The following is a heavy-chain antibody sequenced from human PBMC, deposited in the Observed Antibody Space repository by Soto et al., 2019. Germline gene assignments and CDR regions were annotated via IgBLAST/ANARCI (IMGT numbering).Heavy chain of an antibody. CDR1: GFTFSYHA. Sequence: QVQLVESGGGVVQPGRSLRLSCAASGFTFSYHALNWVRQAPGKGLEWVAVISYDGDNKYIAESVKGRFTISSDNSKNTVSLQMNSLRAEYTAMYFCASVTTTSAFSAMDVWGQGTTGTVSS. CDR3: ASVTTTSAFSAMDV. D-gene: IGHD1-1*01. J-gene: IGHJ6*02. V-gene: IGHV3-30-3*01. CDR2: ISYDGDNK.